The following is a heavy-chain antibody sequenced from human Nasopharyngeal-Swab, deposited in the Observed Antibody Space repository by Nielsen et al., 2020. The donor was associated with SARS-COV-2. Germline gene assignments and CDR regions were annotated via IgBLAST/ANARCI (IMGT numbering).Heavy chain of an antibody. J-gene: IGHJ4*02. CDR3: ARGDGYNYPFDY. V-gene: IGHV3-30-3*01. CDR1: GFTFSSYA. Sequence: GESLKISCAASGFTFSSYAMHWVRQAPGKGLEWVAVISYDGSNKYYADPVKGRFTISRDNSKNTLYLQMNSLRAEDTAVYYCARGDGYNYPFDYWGQGTLVTVSS. CDR2: ISYDGSNK. D-gene: IGHD5-24*01.